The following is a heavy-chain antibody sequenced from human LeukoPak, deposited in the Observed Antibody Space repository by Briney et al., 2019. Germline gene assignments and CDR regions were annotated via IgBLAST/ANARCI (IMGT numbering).Heavy chain of an antibody. CDR3: ARDFVATIP. CDR1: GFTFSSYA. D-gene: IGHD5-12*01. J-gene: IGHJ5*02. Sequence: GGSLRLSCAASGFTFSSYAMSWVRQAPGKGLEWVSYISSSGSTIYYADSVKGRFTISRDNAKNSLYLQMNSLRAEGTAVYYCARDFVATIPWGQGTLVTVSS. V-gene: IGHV3-48*04. CDR2: ISSSGSTI.